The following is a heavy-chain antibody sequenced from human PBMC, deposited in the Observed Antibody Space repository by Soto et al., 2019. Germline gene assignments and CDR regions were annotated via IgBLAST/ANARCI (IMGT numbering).Heavy chain of an antibody. V-gene: IGHV4-4*07. D-gene: IGHD2-15*01. CDR1: GGSISSYY. CDR2: IYTSGST. J-gene: IGHJ3*02. CDR3: ASDLSKNRGGGSADDAFDI. Sequence: SETLSLTCTVSGGSISSYYWSWIRQPAGKGLEWIGRIYTSGSTNYNPSLKSRVTMSVDTSKNQFSLKLSSVTAADTAVYYCASDLSKNRGGGSADDAFDIWGQGTMVTVSS.